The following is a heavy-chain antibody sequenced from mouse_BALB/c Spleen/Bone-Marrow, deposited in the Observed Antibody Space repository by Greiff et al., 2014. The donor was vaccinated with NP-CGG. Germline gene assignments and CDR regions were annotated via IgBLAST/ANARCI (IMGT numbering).Heavy chain of an antibody. CDR1: GYTFTRYW. D-gene: IGHD2-4*01. CDR2: LNPSNGHT. V-gene: IGHV1S81*02. CDR3: ARMITTRGFDY. J-gene: IGHJ2*01. Sequence: VQLQQSGAELLKPGTSVKLSCKASGYTFTRYWMHWVKQRPGQGLEWIGELNPSNGHTNYNGKFKNKATVTVDKSSSTAYMQLSSLTSEDPAVYYCARMITTRGFDYWGQGTTLTVSS.